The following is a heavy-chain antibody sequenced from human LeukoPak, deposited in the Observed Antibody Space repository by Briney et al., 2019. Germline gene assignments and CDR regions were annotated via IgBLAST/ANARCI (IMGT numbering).Heavy chain of an antibody. CDR3: AILSYDSGSPIGGWFDP. CDR1: GFTFSSYS. D-gene: IGHD3-10*01. Sequence: GGSLRLSCAASGFTFSSYSMNWVRQAPGKGLEWVSSISSSSSYIYYADSVKGRFTISRDNAKNSLYLQMNSLRAEDTAVYYCAILSYDSGSPIGGWFDPWGQGTLVTVSS. J-gene: IGHJ5*02. CDR2: ISSSSSYI. V-gene: IGHV3-21*01.